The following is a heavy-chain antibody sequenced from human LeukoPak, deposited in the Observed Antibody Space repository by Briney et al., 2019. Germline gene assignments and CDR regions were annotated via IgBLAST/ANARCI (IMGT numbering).Heavy chain of an antibody. CDR2: ISKNGGTT. V-gene: IGHV3-23*01. Sequence: PGGSLRLSCAASGFIFSSYSMSWVRQAPGKGLEWASVISKNGGTTYYADSVKGRFTISRDNSKNTLYLQMNSLRAEDTAVYYCARGDSSGYYYFDYWGQGTLVTVSS. CDR3: ARGDSSGYYYFDY. D-gene: IGHD3-22*01. CDR1: GFIFSSYS. J-gene: IGHJ4*02.